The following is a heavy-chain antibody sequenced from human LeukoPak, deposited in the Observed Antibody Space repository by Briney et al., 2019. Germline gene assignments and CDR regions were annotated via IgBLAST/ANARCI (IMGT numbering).Heavy chain of an antibody. CDR1: GFTFSSYE. CDR2: ISSSGSTI. CDR3: VKSSVDDYYGSGSYYRY. V-gene: IGHV3-48*03. Sequence: PGGSLRLSCAASGFTFSSYEMNWVRQAPGKGLEWVSYISSSGSTIYYADSVKGRFTISRDNAKNSLYLQMNSLRAEDTAVYYCVKSSVDDYYGSGSYYRYWGQGTPVTVSS. J-gene: IGHJ4*02. D-gene: IGHD3-10*01.